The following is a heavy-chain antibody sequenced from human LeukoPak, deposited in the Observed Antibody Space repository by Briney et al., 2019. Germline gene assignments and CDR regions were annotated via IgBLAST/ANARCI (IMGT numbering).Heavy chain of an antibody. D-gene: IGHD3-3*01. CDR2: IYYSGST. J-gene: IGHJ4*02. CDR3: ARGPIFGVVGA. Sequence: SETLSLTCTVSGGSISSYYWSWIRQPPGKGPEWIGYIYYSGSTNYNPSLKSRVTISVDTSKNQFSLKLSSVTAADTAVYYCARGPIFGVVGAWGQGTLVTVSS. V-gene: IGHV4-59*01. CDR1: GGSISSYY.